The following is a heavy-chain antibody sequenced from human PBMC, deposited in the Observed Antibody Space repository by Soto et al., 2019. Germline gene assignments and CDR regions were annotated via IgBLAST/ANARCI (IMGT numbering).Heavy chain of an antibody. CDR2: IIPIFGTA. J-gene: IGHJ4*02. CDR1: GGTFSSYA. Sequence: VASVKVSCKASGGTFSSYATSWVRQAPGQGLEWMGGIIPIFGTANYAQKFQGRVTITADESTSTAYMELSSLRSEDTAVYYCARSVRVSSPIDYWGQGTLVTVSS. D-gene: IGHD6-13*01. V-gene: IGHV1-69*13. CDR3: ARSVRVSSPIDY.